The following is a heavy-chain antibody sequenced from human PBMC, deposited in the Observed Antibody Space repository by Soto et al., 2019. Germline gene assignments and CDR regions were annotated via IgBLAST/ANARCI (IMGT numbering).Heavy chain of an antibody. CDR1: GFTFKNYN. CDR3: ASGPWELDY. Sequence: PGGSLRLSCTASGFTFKNYNMNWLRQAPWKGLECVAYISGNSRTIYYADSVKGRFTISRDNAENSVFLQMNSLRAEDTSVYYCASGPWELDYWGQGTLVTVST. V-gene: IGHV3-48*01. J-gene: IGHJ4*02. CDR2: ISGNSRTI. D-gene: IGHD3-10*01.